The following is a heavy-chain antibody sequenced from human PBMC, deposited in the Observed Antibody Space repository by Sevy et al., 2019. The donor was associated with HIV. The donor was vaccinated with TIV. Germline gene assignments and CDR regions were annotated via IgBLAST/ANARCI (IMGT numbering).Heavy chain of an antibody. D-gene: IGHD5-18*01. Sequence: GGSLRLSCAASGFTFSSYSMNWVRQAPGKGLEWVSSISSSSSYIYYADSVKGRFTISRDNAKNSLYLQMNSLRAEDTAVYYGASLPHTQLWSYDAFDIWGQGTMVTVSS. CDR1: GFTFSSYS. CDR2: ISSSSSYI. V-gene: IGHV3-21*01. J-gene: IGHJ3*02. CDR3: ASLPHTQLWSYDAFDI.